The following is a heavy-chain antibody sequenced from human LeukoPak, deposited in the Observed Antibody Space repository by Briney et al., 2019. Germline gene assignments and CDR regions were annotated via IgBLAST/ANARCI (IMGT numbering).Heavy chain of an antibody. CDR2: ISSSSSTI. CDR1: EFSFSTSS. J-gene: IGHJ4*02. Sequence: GGSLRLSCAASEFSFSTSSMNWVRQAPGKGLEWVSYISSSSSTIYYADSVKGRFTISRDNAKNSLYLQMNSLRAEDTAVYYCARAFGFLEWLSYFDYWGQGALVTVSS. CDR3: ARAFGFLEWLSYFDY. D-gene: IGHD3-3*01. V-gene: IGHV3-48*01.